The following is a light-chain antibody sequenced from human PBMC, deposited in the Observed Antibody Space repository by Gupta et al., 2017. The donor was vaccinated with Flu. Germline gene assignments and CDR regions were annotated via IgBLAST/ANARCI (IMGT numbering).Light chain of an antibody. CDR1: SLRSYY. CDR2: DKN. Sequence: SSELTQAPAVSVALGQTVRITCQGDSLRSYYASWYQQKPGQAPVLVIYDKNNRPSGIPDRFSGSSSGNTASLTITGAQAEDEADYYCHSRDSSGNHLVFGGGTKLTVL. J-gene: IGLJ2*01. V-gene: IGLV3-19*01. CDR3: HSRDSSGNHLV.